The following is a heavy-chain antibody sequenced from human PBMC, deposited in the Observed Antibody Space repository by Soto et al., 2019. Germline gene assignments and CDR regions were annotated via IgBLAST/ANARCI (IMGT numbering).Heavy chain of an antibody. CDR2: FSGGGGGT. CDR3: VRWNGVGYH. V-gene: IGHV3-23*01. Sequence: EVQLLDSGGGLVQPGGSLRLSCAVSGFTLSDYGVTWVRQAPGKGLEWVSGFSGGGGGTFYADSVKGRFTISRDDSKNTAYLQMNGLGVEDTAVYYCVRWNGVGYHWGQGILVTVSS. J-gene: IGHJ5*02. D-gene: IGHD1-1*01. CDR1: GFTLSDYG.